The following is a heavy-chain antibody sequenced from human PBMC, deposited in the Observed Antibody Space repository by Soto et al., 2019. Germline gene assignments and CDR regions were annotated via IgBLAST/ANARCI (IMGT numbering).Heavy chain of an antibody. Sequence: QVQLVESGGGVVQPGRSLRLSCAASGFTFSSYAMHWVRQAPGKGLEWVAVISYDGSNKYYADSVKGRFTISRDNSKNTLYRQMNSLRAEDTAVYYCARDRSGWYYFDYWGQGTLVTVSS. CDR2: ISYDGSNK. V-gene: IGHV3-30-3*01. J-gene: IGHJ4*02. CDR3: ARDRSGWYYFDY. CDR1: GFTFSSYA. D-gene: IGHD6-19*01.